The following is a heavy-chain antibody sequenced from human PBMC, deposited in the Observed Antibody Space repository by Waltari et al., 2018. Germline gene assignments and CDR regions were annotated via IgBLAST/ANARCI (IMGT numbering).Heavy chain of an antibody. Sequence: QVQLVQSGAEVKKPGASVKVSCKASGYTFTSYGISWVRQAPGQGLEWMGWISAYNGNTNYAQKLQGRVTMTTYTSTITAYMELRSLRSDDTAVYFCARDRNYYDSSGYQNYYYGMDVWGQGTTVTVSS. D-gene: IGHD3-22*01. CDR3: ARDRNYYDSSGYQNYYYGMDV. V-gene: IGHV1-18*01. CDR2: ISAYNGNT. J-gene: IGHJ6*02. CDR1: GYTFTSYG.